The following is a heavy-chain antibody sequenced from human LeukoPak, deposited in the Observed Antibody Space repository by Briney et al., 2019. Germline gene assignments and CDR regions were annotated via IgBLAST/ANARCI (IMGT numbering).Heavy chain of an antibody. CDR3: ASEVVAATLDY. J-gene: IGHJ4*02. CDR2: INHSGST. D-gene: IGHD2-15*01. V-gene: IGHV4-34*01. CDR1: GGSFSGYY. Sequence: SETLSLTCAVYGGSFSGYYWSWIRQPPGKGLEWIGEINHSGSTTYNPSLKSRVTISVDTSKNQISLKLSSVTAADTAVYYCASEVVAATLDYWGQGTLVTVSS.